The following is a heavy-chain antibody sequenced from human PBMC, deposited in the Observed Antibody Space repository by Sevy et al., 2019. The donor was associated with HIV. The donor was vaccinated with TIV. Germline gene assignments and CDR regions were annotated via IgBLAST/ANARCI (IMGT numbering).Heavy chain of an antibody. Sequence: GGSLRLSCAASGFTFSSYSMNWVRQAPGKGLEWVSYISSSSSTIYYADSVKGRFTISRDNAKNSLYLQMNSLRAEDTAVYYCASLWFGKLELKNWYFDLWGRGTLVTVSS. CDR3: ASLWFGKLELKNWYFDL. CDR1: GFTFSSYS. D-gene: IGHD1-7*01. V-gene: IGHV3-48*01. CDR2: ISSSSSTI. J-gene: IGHJ2*01.